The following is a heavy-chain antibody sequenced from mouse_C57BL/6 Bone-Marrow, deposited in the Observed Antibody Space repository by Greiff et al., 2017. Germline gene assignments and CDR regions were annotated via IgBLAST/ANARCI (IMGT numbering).Heavy chain of an antibody. CDR2: IDPSDSET. CDR3: ARGWRYYYGSREGFAY. J-gene: IGHJ3*01. CDR1: GYTFTSYW. V-gene: IGHV1-52*01. D-gene: IGHD1-1*01. Sequence: QVQLQQPGAELVRPGSSVKLSCKASGYTFTSYWMHWVKQRPIQGLEWIGNIDPSDSETHYNQKFKDKATLTVDKSSSTAYMQLSSLTSEDSAVYYCARGWRYYYGSREGFAYWGQGTLVTVSA.